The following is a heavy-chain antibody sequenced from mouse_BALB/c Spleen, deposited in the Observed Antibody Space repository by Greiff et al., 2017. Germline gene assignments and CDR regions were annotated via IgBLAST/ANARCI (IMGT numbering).Heavy chain of an antibody. CDR1: GFTFSSYA. V-gene: IGHV5-9-4*01. CDR3: ARDPNWDDGYFDV. J-gene: IGHJ1*01. Sequence: DVMLVESGGGLVKPGGSLKLSCAASGFTFSSYAMSWVRQSPEKRLEWVAEISSGGSYTYYPDTVTGRFTISRDNAKNTLYLEMSSLRSEDTAMYYCARDPNWDDGYFDVWGAGTTVTVSS. CDR2: ISSGGSYT. D-gene: IGHD4-1*02.